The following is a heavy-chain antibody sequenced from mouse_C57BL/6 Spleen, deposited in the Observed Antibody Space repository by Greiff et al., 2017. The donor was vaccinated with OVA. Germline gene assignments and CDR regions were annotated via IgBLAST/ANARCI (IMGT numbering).Heavy chain of an antibody. V-gene: IGHV1-20*01. CDR3: ARGGFDGSSIYYAMDY. D-gene: IGHD1-1*01. Sequence: VQLQQSGPELVKPGDSVKISCKASGYSFTGYFMNWVMQSHGKSLEWIGRINPYNGDTFYNQKFKGKATLTVDKSSSTAHMELRSLTSEDSAVYYCARGGFDGSSIYYAMDYWGQGTSVTVSS. J-gene: IGHJ4*01. CDR1: GYSFTGYF. CDR2: INPYNGDT.